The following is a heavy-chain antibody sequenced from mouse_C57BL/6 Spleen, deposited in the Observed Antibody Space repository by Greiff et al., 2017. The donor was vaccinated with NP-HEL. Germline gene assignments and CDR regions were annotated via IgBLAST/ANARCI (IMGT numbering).Heavy chain of an antibody. Sequence: QVQLQQPGAELVMPGASVKLSCKASGYTFTSYWMPWVKQRPGQGLEWIGEIDPSDSYTNYNQKFKGKSTLTVDKSSSTAYMQLSSLTSEDSAVYYCARRGLLSNYYAMDYWGQGTSVTVSS. J-gene: IGHJ4*01. D-gene: IGHD2-5*01. CDR1: GYTFTSYW. V-gene: IGHV1-69*01. CDR2: IDPSDSYT. CDR3: ARRGLLSNYYAMDY.